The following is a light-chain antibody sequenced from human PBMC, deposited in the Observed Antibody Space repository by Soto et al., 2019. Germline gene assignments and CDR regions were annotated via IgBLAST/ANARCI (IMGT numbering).Light chain of an antibody. J-gene: IGLJ1*01. CDR2: EGN. CDR3: CSYVGGNIYV. V-gene: IGLV2-23*01. Sequence: QSALTQPASVSVSPGQSITISCTGSSKDAGSYNLVSWYQRHPGRAPKLMIYEGNKRPSDVSDRFSAPKSGNTASLTISGLQAEDEADYYCCSYVGGNIYVFGTGTKVTVL. CDR1: SKDAGSYNL.